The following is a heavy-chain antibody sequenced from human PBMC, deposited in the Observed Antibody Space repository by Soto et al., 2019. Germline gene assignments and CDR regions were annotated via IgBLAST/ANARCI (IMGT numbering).Heavy chain of an antibody. D-gene: IGHD3-22*01. J-gene: IGHJ4*02. Sequence: ASVKVSCKASGYTFTSYGIVWVRQAPGQGLEWVGWVSPYNGGTNVAQAFQDRVTMTADTSITTAYMDLARLRPDDTAIFYCARGAQGFFPVSGIYFYFDHWGQGTPVTVSS. CDR3: ARGAQGFFPVSGIYFYFDH. CDR1: GYTFTSYG. CDR2: VSPYNGGT. V-gene: IGHV1-2*02.